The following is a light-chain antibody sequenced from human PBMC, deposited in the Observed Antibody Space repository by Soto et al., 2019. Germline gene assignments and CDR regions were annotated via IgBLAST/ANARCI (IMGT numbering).Light chain of an antibody. J-gene: IGLJ2*01. CDR1: SSDVGSYNL. V-gene: IGLV2-23*01. Sequence: QSVLTQPASVSGSPGQSITISCTGTSSDVGSYNLVSWYQQHPGKAPKLMIYEGSKRPSGVSNRFSGSKSGNTASLTISGLQAEDEADYYCCSHAGSSTDVVFGGGTKLTVL. CDR2: EGS. CDR3: CSHAGSSTDVV.